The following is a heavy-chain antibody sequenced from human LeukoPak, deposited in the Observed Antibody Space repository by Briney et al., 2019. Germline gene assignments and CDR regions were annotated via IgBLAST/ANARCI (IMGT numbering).Heavy chain of an antibody. CDR3: ARHVTYDSSGYPRAFDI. D-gene: IGHD3-22*01. V-gene: IGHV4-61*05. Sequence: SETLSLTCTVSGGSISSSSYYWSWIRQPPGKGLEWIGYIYYSGSTNYNPSLKSRVTISVDTSKNQFSLKLSSVTAADTAVYYCARHVTYDSSGYPRAFDIWGQGTMVTVSS. J-gene: IGHJ3*02. CDR1: GGSISSSSYY. CDR2: IYYSGST.